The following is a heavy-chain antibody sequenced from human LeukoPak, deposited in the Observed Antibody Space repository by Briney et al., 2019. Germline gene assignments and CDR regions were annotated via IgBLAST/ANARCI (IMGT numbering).Heavy chain of an antibody. J-gene: IGHJ5*02. CDR2: LHQSGTT. V-gene: IGHV4-38-2*02. CDR1: GFSITNGHY. Sequence: SETLSLTCNVSGFSITNGHYWGWIRPPPGKGLEWIGSLHQSGTTYYNASLKSRVTLSVDSSKNQFSLHLSSVTAADTAMYHCVRSGLGYCDTSTCFLNWFEPWGQGILVTVSS. D-gene: IGHD2-2*01. CDR3: VRSGLGYCDTSTCFLNWFEP.